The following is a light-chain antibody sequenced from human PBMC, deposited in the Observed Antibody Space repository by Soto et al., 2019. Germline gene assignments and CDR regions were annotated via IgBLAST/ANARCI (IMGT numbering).Light chain of an antibody. CDR1: QSISSW. V-gene: IGKV3D-15*01. J-gene: IGKJ5*01. CDR3: QQYNKWLAEIT. Sequence: MTQYPSTLSASVGDRVTITCLASQSISSWLAWYQQKPGQAPRLLIYGASSRATGIPDRFSGSGSGTEFTLTISSRQSEDSGVYYCQQYNKWLAEITFGQGARLETK. CDR2: GAS.